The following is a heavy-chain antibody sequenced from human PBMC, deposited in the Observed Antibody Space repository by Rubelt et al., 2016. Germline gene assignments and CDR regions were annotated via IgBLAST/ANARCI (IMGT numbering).Heavy chain of an antibody. V-gene: IGHV3-21*02. CDR2: ISGSSSYR. D-gene: IGHD2-2*01. CDR1: GFSVSSNQ. J-gene: IGHJ4*02. Sequence: EVQLVESGGGLIQPGGSPRLSCEASGFSVSSNQMNWVRQAPGKGLECVSSISGSSSYRYYADSVKGRFTISRDNAKNSLYLQMKSLRAEDTAVYYCARDPGYCSGTTCHYYFDYWGQGTLLTVSS. CDR3: ARDPGYCSGTTCHYYFDY.